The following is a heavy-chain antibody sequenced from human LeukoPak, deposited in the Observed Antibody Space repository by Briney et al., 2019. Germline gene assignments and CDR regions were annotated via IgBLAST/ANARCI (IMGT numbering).Heavy chain of an antibody. CDR2: ISSGSGRYM. V-gene: IGHV3-21*01. CDR1: GFDFTTYN. J-gene: IGHJ4*02. Sequence: PGGSLRLSCAASGFDFTTYNMNWVRQAPGKELEWISSISSGSGRYMYYADSVKGRFTISRDNARNSLYLQMNSLRAEDTAVYFCVRSNSGGTCVDYWGQGSLVTVSP. D-gene: IGHD2-15*01. CDR3: VRSNSGGTCVDY.